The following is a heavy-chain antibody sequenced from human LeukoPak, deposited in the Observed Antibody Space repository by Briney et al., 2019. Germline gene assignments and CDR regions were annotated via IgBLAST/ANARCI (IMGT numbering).Heavy chain of an antibody. D-gene: IGHD5-12*01. J-gene: IGHJ4*02. CDR3: ARTYVDIVATTSIDY. Sequence: GGSLRLSCAASGFTFRNYAMSWVRQIPGKGLEWVSGISAGGSRTYYSDSVKGRFTISRDNSKNTLYLQMNSLRAEDTAVYYCARTYVDIVATTSIDYWGQGTLVTVSS. CDR1: GFTFRNYA. CDR2: ISAGGSRT. V-gene: IGHV3-23*01.